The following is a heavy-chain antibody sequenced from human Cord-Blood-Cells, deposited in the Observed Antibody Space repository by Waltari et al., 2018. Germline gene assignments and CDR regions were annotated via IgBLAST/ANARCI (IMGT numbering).Heavy chain of an antibody. D-gene: IGHD6-13*01. CDR1: GGSISSYF. CDR3: ARSAGYSSSWYYFDY. Sequence: QVQLPESGPRLVKPSETLSLTCTVYGGSISSYFWTWIRQPPGKGLEWIGYIYYSGSTNYNPSLKSRVTISVDTSKNQFSLKLSSVTAADTAVYYCARSAGYSSSWYYFDYWGQGTLVTVSS. CDR2: IYYSGST. J-gene: IGHJ4*02. V-gene: IGHV4-59*08.